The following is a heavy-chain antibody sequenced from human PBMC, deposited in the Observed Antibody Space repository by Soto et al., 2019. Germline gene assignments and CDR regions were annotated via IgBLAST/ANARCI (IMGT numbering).Heavy chain of an antibody. J-gene: IGHJ4*02. CDR1: GFTFTTYA. D-gene: IGHD4-17*01. Sequence: EVQLLESGGGLVQPGGSLRLSCAASGFTFTTYAMSWVRQAPGKGLEWVSGISSSGDIPYYADSVKGRFTISRDQSKQPVYLQMNSLRADDTAIYYCAKVNSIVGDGDHDYWGQGTLVSVSS. CDR3: AKVNSIVGDGDHDY. CDR2: ISSSGDIP. V-gene: IGHV3-23*01.